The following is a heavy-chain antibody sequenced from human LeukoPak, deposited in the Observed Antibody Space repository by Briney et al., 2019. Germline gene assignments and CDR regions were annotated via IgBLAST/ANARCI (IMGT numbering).Heavy chain of an antibody. CDR3: ARLDSSSWYYFDY. V-gene: IGHV4-39*01. CDR2: IYYSGST. CDR1: GGSISSSSYY. D-gene: IGHD6-13*01. Sequence: PSETLSLTCTVSGGSISSSSYYWGWLRRPPGKGLEWIGSIYYSGSTYYNPSLKSRVTISVDTSKNQFSLKLSSVTAADTAVYYCARLDSSSWYYFDYWGQGTLVTVSS. J-gene: IGHJ4*02.